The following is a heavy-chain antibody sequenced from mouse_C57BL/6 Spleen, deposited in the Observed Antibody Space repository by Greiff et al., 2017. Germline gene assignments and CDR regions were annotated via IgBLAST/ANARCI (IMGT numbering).Heavy chain of an antibody. D-gene: IGHD1-1*01. CDR2: FYPGSGSI. V-gene: IGHV1-62-2*01. Sequence: QVHVKQSGAELVKPGASVKLSCKASGYTFTEYTIHWVKQRPGQGLEWIGWFYPGSGSIKYNEKFKDKATLTADKSSSTVYMELSRLTSEDSAVYFCARHEDPSPLSTTVVARGAMDYWGQGTSVTVSS. CDR1: GYTFTEYT. J-gene: IGHJ4*01. CDR3: ARHEDPSPLSTTVVARGAMDY.